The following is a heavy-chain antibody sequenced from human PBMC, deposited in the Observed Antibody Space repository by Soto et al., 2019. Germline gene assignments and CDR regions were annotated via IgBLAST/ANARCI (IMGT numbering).Heavy chain of an antibody. Sequence: GGSLRLSCAASGFTFSSYSMNWVRQAPGKGLEWVSYISSSSSTIYYADSVKGRFTISRDNAKNSLYLQMNSLRAEDTAVYYCARDLLRYFDWLLSMDVWGQGTTVTVSS. J-gene: IGHJ6*02. CDR2: ISSSSSTI. CDR1: GFTFSSYS. D-gene: IGHD3-9*01. V-gene: IGHV3-48*01. CDR3: ARDLLRYFDWLLSMDV.